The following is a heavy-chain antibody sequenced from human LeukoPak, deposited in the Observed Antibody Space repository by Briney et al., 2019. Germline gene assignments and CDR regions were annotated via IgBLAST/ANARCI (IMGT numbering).Heavy chain of an antibody. D-gene: IGHD1-26*01. Sequence: RGSLRLSCAASGFSLSDTYINWVRLIPGTGLEWVGLIKNKADRGEIEYAAPVKDRFTISRDDSKNTVYLQMSSLKTEDTAVYYCTTESSGSLPYWGQGTLVTVSS. J-gene: IGHJ4*02. CDR2: IKNKADRGEI. V-gene: IGHV3-15*07. CDR1: GFSLSDTY. CDR3: TTESSGSLPY.